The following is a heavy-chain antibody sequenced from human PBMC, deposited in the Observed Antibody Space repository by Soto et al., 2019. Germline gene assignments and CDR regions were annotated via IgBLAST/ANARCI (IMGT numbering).Heavy chain of an antibody. J-gene: IGHJ4*02. D-gene: IGHD3-22*01. CDR2: IYYSGST. V-gene: IGHV4-59*01. CDR1: GGSSSSYY. CDR3: ARGLHYDSSGYYFRYFDY. Sequence: SETLSLTCTVSGGSSSSYYWSWIRQPPGKGLEWIGYIYYSGSTNYNPSLKSRVTISVDTSKNQFSLKLSSVTAADTAVYYCARGLHYDSSGYYFRYFDYWGQGTLVTVSS.